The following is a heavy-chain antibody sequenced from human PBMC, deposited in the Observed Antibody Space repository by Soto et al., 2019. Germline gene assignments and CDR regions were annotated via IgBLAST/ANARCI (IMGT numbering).Heavy chain of an antibody. J-gene: IGHJ4*02. CDR2: IYPGDSDT. V-gene: IGHV5-51*01. CDR1: GYIFTNYW. Sequence: GESLKISCNGSGYIFTNYWIGLVLQMPGKGLEWMGIIYPGDSDTRYSPSFQGQVTISADKSINTAYLQWSSLKASDTAMYYCARHVSVTTSSLDYWGQGTLVTVSS. CDR3: ARHVSVTTSSLDY. D-gene: IGHD4-17*01.